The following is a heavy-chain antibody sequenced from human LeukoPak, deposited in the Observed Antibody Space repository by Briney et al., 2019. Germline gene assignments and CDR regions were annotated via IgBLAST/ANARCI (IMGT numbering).Heavy chain of an antibody. Sequence: GGSLRLSCAASGFTFSSYWMHWVRQVPGKGLVWVSRINSDGSSTSYADSVKGRFTISVDTSKNQFSLKLSSVTAADTAVYYCARRGSKANTDYWGQGTLVADTS. CDR3: ARRGSKANTDY. CDR2: INSDGSST. V-gene: IGHV3-74*01. J-gene: IGHJ4*02. D-gene: IGHD1-26*01. CDR1: GFTFSSYW.